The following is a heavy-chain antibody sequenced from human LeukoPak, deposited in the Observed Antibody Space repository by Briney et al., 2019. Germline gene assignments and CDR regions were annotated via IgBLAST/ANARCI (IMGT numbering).Heavy chain of an antibody. CDR2: IYHSGST. D-gene: IGHD6-13*01. V-gene: IGHV4-59*01. CDR3: ATGYSSTWYYFDY. Sequence: SETLSLTCTVSGDSISSYYWSWLRQPPGKGLEWIGYIYHSGSTNYNPSLKSRVTVSADTSKDQFSLKLASVTAADTAVYYCATGYSSTWYYFDYWGQGTLVTVSS. J-gene: IGHJ4*02. CDR1: GDSISSYY.